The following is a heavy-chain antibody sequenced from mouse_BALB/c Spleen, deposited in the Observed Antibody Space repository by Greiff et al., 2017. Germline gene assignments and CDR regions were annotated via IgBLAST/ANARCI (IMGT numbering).Heavy chain of an antibody. CDR2: IWGGGSK. J-gene: IGHJ3*01. Sequence: VKLVESGPGLVAPSQSLSITCTVSGFSLSRYSVHWVRQPPGKGLEWLGMIWGGGSKDYNSALKSRLSISKDNSKSQVFLKMNSLQTDDTAMYYCARVYGNSEGFAYWGQGTLVTVSA. V-gene: IGHV2-6-4*01. CDR3: ARVYGNSEGFAY. CDR1: GFSLSRYS. D-gene: IGHD2-1*01.